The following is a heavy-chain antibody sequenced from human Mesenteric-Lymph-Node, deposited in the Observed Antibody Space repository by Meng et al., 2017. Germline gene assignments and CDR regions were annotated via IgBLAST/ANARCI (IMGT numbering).Heavy chain of an antibody. J-gene: IGHJ6*02. CDR1: GFTFSSYA. CDR2: ISGSGGTI. CDR3: ASNIVVVPAAQYYYYGMDV. V-gene: IGHV3-23*01. Sequence: GESLKISCTASGFTFSSYAMSRVRQAPGKGLEWVSAISGSGGTIYYADSVKGRFTISRDNAKNSLYLQMNSLRAEDTAVYYCASNIVVVPAAQYYYYGMDVWGLGTTVTVSS. D-gene: IGHD2-2*01.